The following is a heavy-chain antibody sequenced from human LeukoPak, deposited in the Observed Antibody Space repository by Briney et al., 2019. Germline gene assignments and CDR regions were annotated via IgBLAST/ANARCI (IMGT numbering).Heavy chain of an antibody. Sequence: PGGSLRLSCAASGFTFSSYAMTWVRQAPGKGLEWVSTFSSSGGSTYYADSGKGRFTISRDSSKNTLFLQMNSLRAEDTAVYYCAKYCSGGNCYSGLYWGQGTLVTVSS. V-gene: IGHV3-23*01. CDR2: FSSSGGST. D-gene: IGHD2-15*01. J-gene: IGHJ4*02. CDR3: AKYCSGGNCYSGLY. CDR1: GFTFSSYA.